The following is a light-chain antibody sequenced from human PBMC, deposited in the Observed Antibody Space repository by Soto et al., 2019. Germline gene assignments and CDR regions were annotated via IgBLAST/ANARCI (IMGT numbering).Light chain of an antibody. CDR3: MQPLQTPYT. Sequence: DIVMTQSPLSLPVTPGEPASISCRSSQSLLYSNGNNYLDWYLQTPGQSPQLLIYLASSRASGVPERFRGSGSGTDFTLKISRVEAEDVGVYYCMQPLQTPYTFGQGTKLEIK. V-gene: IGKV2-28*01. CDR2: LAS. J-gene: IGKJ2*01. CDR1: QSLLYSNGNNY.